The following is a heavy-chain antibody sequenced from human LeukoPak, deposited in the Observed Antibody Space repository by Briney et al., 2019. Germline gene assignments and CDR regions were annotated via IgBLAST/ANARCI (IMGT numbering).Heavy chain of an antibody. D-gene: IGHD3-22*01. CDR3: AKDIYYDSSGYYNV. V-gene: IGHV3-33*06. Sequence: QPGGSLRLSCAASGFTFSSYGMHWVRQAPGKGLEWVAVIWYDGSNKYNADSVKGRFTISRDNSRNTLYLQMNSLRAEDTAVYYCAKDIYYDSSGYYNVWGQGTLVNVSS. CDR2: IWYDGSNK. J-gene: IGHJ4*02. CDR1: GFTFSSYG.